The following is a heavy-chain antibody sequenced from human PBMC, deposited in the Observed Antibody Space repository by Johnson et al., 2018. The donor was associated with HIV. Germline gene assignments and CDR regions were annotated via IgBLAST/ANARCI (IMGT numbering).Heavy chain of an antibody. J-gene: IGHJ3*01. CDR2: ISGSGGST. CDR1: GFTFSSYA. V-gene: IGHV3-23*04. CDR3: AREGVSGSYYDAFDL. D-gene: IGHD1-26*01. Sequence: MLLVESGGGLVKPGGSLRLSCAASGFTFSSYAMSWVRQAPGKGLEWVSAISGSGGSTYYADSVKGRFTISRDNSKNTLYLQMNSMRADDTAVYYCAREGVSGSYYDAFDLWGQGTMVTVSS.